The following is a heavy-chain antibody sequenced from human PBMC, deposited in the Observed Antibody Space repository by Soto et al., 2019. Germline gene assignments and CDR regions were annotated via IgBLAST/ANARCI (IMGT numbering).Heavy chain of an antibody. CDR1: KLTVGSSY. CDR3: ASSAGFCSGGSCYDY. CDR2: IYSGGLT. J-gene: IGHJ4*02. D-gene: IGHD2-15*01. V-gene: IGHV3-53*01. Sequence: GGSLRLSCAASKLTVGSSYMTWVRQAPGKGLEWVSVIYSGGLTYYADSVKGRFTVSRDTSKNTLYLQMNTLRADDTAVYYCASSAGFCSGGSCYDYWGQGTLVNV.